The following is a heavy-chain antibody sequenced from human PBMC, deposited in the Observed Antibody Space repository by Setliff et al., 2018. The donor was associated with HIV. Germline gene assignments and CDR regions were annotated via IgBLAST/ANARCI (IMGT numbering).Heavy chain of an antibody. CDR1: GFSSNNYW. V-gene: IGHV3-7*01. D-gene: IGHD7-27*01. J-gene: IGHJ4*02. CDR3: ARDLNWGFDY. CDR2: INQDGNVK. Sequence: PGGSLRLSCTDSGFSSNNYWMSWVRQAPGKGLEWAAHINQDGNVKYYVDSVKGRFTISRDNAKNSLYLQMNSLRVEDTALYYCARDLNWGFDYWGQGTLVTVSS.